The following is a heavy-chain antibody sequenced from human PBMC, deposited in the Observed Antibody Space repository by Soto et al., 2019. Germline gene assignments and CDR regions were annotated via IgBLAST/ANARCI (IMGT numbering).Heavy chain of an antibody. Sequence: GESLTLSCAASGFTFSSYSMSWVRQAPGKVLEWVAAITGRVGNAYYADSVKGRLTISRDNSKNTLYLQMNSRRAEDTAVYYCAKAIAAAGTSLFDYWGQGDLVPVSS. CDR3: AKAIAAAGTSLFDY. CDR1: GFTFSSYS. D-gene: IGHD6-13*01. J-gene: IGHJ4*02. V-gene: IGHV3-23*01. CDR2: ITGRVGNA.